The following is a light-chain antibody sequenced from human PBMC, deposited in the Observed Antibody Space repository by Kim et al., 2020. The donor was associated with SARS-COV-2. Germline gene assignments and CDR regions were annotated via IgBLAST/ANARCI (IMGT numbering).Light chain of an antibody. CDR2: AAS. CDR3: QQRYNTPFT. CDR1: QNISTY. Sequence: DIQMTQSPSSLTASVGDRVTITCRASQNISTYLNWYQQKPRKAPKLLIYAASTLQTGVPSRFSGGRSVTDFTLTITSLQPEDFATYYCQQRYNTPFTFGPGTKVDIK. V-gene: IGKV1-39*01. J-gene: IGKJ3*01.